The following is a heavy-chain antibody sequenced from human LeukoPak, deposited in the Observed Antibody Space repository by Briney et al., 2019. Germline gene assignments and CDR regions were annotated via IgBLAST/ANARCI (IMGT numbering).Heavy chain of an antibody. V-gene: IGHV1-46*01. D-gene: IGHD3-10*01. CDR3: ARGLRLRWFGGNYFDY. Sequence: GASVKVSCKASGYTFTSYYMHWVRQAPGQGLEWMGIINPSGGSTSYAQKFQGRVTMTRDMSTSTVYMELSSLRSEDTAVYYCARGLRLRWFGGNYFDYWGQGTLVTVSS. CDR2: INPSGGST. J-gene: IGHJ4*02. CDR1: GYTFTSYY.